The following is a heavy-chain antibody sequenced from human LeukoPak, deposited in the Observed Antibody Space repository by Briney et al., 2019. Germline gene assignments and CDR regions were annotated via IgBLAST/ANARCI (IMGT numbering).Heavy chain of an antibody. D-gene: IGHD4-17*01. CDR1: GFTFRSYT. CDR2: ITSSGIYI. Sequence: PGGSLRLSCAASGFTFRSYTMNWVRQAPGKGLEWVSSITSSGIYIYYADSVKGRFTISRDNSKNTLYLQMNSLRADDTAVYYCAKEIYGDSTGGRFQHWGQGTLVTVSS. CDR3: AKEIYGDSTGGRFQH. V-gene: IGHV3-21*04. J-gene: IGHJ1*01.